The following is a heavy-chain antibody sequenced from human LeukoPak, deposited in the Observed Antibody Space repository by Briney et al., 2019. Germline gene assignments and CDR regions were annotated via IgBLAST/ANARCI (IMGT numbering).Heavy chain of an antibody. Sequence: GGSLKLSCAASGFTVSSYAMHWVRQPIGKGLEWVSALGIAGDTFYPGSVKGRFTISRENAKNSLYLQMNSLRAEDTAMYYCARQKQSHGNFDYWGQGTLVAVSS. J-gene: IGHJ4*02. CDR3: ARQKQSHGNFDY. CDR1: GFTVSSYA. D-gene: IGHD1-26*01. CDR2: LGIAGDT. V-gene: IGHV3-13*01.